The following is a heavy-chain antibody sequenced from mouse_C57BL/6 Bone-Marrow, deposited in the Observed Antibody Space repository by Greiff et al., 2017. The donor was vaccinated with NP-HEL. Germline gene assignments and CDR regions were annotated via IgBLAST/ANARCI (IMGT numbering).Heavy chain of an antibody. CDR2: ISNLAYSI. CDR3: ARLYDGYYDYAMDY. V-gene: IGHV5-15*01. J-gene: IGHJ4*01. D-gene: IGHD2-3*01. CDR1: GFTFSDYG. Sequence: EVKLMESGGGLVQPGGSLKLSCAASGFTFSDYGMAWVRQAPRKGPEWVAFISNLAYSIYYADTVTGRFTISRENAKNTLYLEMSMLRSEDTAMDYCARLYDGYYDYAMDYWGQGTSVTVSS.